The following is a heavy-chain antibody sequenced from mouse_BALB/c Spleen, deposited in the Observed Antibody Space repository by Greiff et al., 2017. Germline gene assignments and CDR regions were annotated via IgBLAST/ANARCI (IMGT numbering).Heavy chain of an antibody. CDR1: GFTFSDYY. V-gene: IGHV5-4*02. J-gene: IGHJ2*01. Sequence: EVQLVESGGGLVKPGGSLKLSCAASGFTFSDYYMYWVRQTPEKRLEWVATISDGGSYTYYPDSVKGRFTISRDNAKNNLYLQMSSLKSEDTAMYYCAREGDSSGYGFDYWGQGTTLTVSA. D-gene: IGHD3-2*01. CDR3: AREGDSSGYGFDY. CDR2: ISDGGSYT.